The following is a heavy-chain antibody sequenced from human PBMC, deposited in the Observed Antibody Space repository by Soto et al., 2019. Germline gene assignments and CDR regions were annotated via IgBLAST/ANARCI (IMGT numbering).Heavy chain of an antibody. CDR3: ARGSITELWGAFDI. Sequence: QVLLVQSGAEVKNPGASVKGYCKASGYAVTSYYMHWVRQAPGQRHEWKGIINPRGGSTNNGQKFQGRGTMTRDTATSTVYIELSSLRSEDTAVYYCARGSITELWGAFDIWGHGTMVTVSS. D-gene: IGHD3-10*01. V-gene: IGHV1-46*03. CDR1: GYAVTSYY. CDR2: INPRGGST. J-gene: IGHJ3*02.